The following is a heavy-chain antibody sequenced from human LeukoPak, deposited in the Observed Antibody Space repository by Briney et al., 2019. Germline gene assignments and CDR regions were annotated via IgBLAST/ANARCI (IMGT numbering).Heavy chain of an antibody. CDR3: ARRGGYSGYDYYYFDY. D-gene: IGHD5-12*01. Sequence: SVKVSCKASGGTFSSYAISWVRQAPGQGLEWMGGIIPIFGTASYAQKFQGRVTITADKSTSTAYMELSSLRSEDTAVYYCARRGGYSGYDYYYFDYWGQGTLVTVSS. CDR2: IIPIFGTA. J-gene: IGHJ4*02. CDR1: GGTFSSYA. V-gene: IGHV1-69*06.